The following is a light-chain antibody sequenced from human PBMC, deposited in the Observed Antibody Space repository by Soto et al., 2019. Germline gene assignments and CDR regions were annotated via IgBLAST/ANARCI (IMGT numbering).Light chain of an antibody. J-gene: IGKJ5*01. CDR2: GAS. V-gene: IGKV3-20*01. Sequence: EILLTQSPGTLSLSPGERATLSCRASQSVSSEYLAWYQQKPDQAPRLLIYGASSRATGIPDRFSGSGSGTDSDVTIRRMEPERFVVYSWQLHGSSQGEFGQGTRLEIK. CDR3: QLHGSSQGE. CDR1: QSVSSEY.